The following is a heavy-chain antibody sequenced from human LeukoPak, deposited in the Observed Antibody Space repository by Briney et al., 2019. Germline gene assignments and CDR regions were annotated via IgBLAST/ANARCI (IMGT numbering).Heavy chain of an antibody. CDR3: TTELDVRPNHY. V-gene: IGHV3-11*01. J-gene: IGHJ4*02. CDR2: ISRSGSTK. Sequence: GGSLRLSCAASGFTFSDYNMRWIRQAPGKGLEWVSSISRSGSTKYYADSVKGRFTISRDNAKNSLFLQMNSLKSEDTAVYYCTTELDVRPNHYWGQGTLVTVSS. CDR1: GFTFSDYN. D-gene: IGHD1-14*01.